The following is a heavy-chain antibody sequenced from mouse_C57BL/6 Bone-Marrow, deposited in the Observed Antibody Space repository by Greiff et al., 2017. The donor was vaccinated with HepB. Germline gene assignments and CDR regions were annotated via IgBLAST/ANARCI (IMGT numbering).Heavy chain of an antibody. J-gene: IGHJ2*01. CDR2: IDPSDSYT. CDR1: GYTFTSYW. Sequence: QVQLQQPGAELVMPGASVKLSCKASGYTFTSYWMHWVKQRPGQGLEWIGEIDPSDSYTNYNQKFKGQSTLTVDKSSSTAYMQLSSLTSEDSAVYYCARYYGTYFDYWGQGTTLTVSS. CDR3: ARYYGTYFDY. V-gene: IGHV1-69*01. D-gene: IGHD2-1*01.